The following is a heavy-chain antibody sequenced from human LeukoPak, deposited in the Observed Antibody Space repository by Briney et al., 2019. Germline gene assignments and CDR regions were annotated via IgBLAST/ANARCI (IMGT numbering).Heavy chain of an antibody. V-gene: IGHV3-23*01. CDR2: ISGSGAST. D-gene: IGHD5-24*01. CDR3: ARAKNRDGYLDY. J-gene: IGHJ4*02. CDR1: GFTLSTNA. Sequence: GGSLRLSCLTSGFTLSTNAMSWVRQAPGKGLEWISGISGSGASTYYADSVKGRFTISRDNSKNTLYLQMNSLRAEDTAVYYCARAKNRDGYLDYWGQGTLVTVSS.